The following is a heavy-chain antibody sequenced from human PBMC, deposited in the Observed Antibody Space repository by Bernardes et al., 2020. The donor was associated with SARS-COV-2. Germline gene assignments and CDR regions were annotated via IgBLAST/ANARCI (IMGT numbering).Heavy chain of an antibody. CDR2: IKEDGSEK. Sequence: FCASSGFSFRSYWISWVRQAPGKGLEWVANIKEDGSEKNYVDSVKGRFSISRDNAKNSLYLQMNSLRAEDTAVCYCAKGGYRYGSWGQGNLVNVSS. D-gene: IGHD5-18*01. V-gene: IGHV3-7*01. CDR3: AKGGYRYGS. J-gene: IGHJ5*02. CDR1: GFSFRSYW.